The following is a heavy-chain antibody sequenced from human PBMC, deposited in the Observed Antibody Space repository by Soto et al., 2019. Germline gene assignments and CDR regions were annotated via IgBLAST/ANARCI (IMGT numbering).Heavy chain of an antibody. CDR1: GYTFTSYG. V-gene: IGHV1-18*04. J-gene: IGHJ5*02. Sequence: ASVKVSCKASGYTFTSYGISWVRQAPGQGLEWMGWISAYNGNTNYAQKLQGRVTMTTDTSTSIAYMELRSLRPDDTAVYYCARGGYSYGDASDPWAQSTLVTFSS. CDR2: ISAYNGNT. CDR3: ARGGYSYGDASDP. D-gene: IGHD5-18*01.